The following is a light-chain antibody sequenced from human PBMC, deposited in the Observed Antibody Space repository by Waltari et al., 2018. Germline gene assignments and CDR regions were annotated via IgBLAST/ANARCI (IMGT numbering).Light chain of an antibody. J-gene: IGLJ2*01. CDR2: DVS. CDR3: SSYTSSSTLL. Sequence: QSALTQPASVSGSPGQSITISCTGTSSDVGGYNYVSWYQQHPGKAPKLLIYDVSNRPSGVSNRVSGSKSGNTASLTISGLQAEDEADYYCSSYTSSSTLLCGGGTKLTVL. CDR1: SSDVGGYNY. V-gene: IGLV2-14*03.